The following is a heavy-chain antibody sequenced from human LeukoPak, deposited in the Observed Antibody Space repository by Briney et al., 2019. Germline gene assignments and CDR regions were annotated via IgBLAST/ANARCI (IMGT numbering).Heavy chain of an antibody. V-gene: IGHV1-46*01. Sequence: GASVKVSCKASGYTFTSYYMHWVRQAPGQGLEWMGIINPSGGSTSYAQKFQGRVTMTRDTSTSTVYMELSSLRSEDTAVYYCARGTRRAHVLLWFGESQINWFDPWGQGTLVTVSS. D-gene: IGHD3-10*01. J-gene: IGHJ5*02. CDR1: GYTFTSYY. CDR3: ARGTRRAHVLLWFGESQINWFDP. CDR2: INPSGGST.